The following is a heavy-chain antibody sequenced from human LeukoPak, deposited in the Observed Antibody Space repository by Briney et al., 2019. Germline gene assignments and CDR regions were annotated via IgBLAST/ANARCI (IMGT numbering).Heavy chain of an antibody. V-gene: IGHV3-23*01. J-gene: IGHJ4*02. CDR1: GFTFSSYA. CDR2: ISGSGGST. CDR3: AKDQGLLWFGELD. Sequence: GGSLRLSCAASGFTFSSYAMSWVRQAPGKGLEWVSAISGSGGSTNYADSVKGRFTISRDNSKNTLYLQMNRVRAEDTAVYYCAKDQGLLWFGELDWGQGTLVTVSS. D-gene: IGHD3-10*01.